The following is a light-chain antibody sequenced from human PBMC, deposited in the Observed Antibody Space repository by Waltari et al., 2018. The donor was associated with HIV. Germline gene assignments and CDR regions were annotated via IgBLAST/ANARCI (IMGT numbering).Light chain of an antibody. J-gene: IGLJ2*01. CDR3: CSYAGGSTL. V-gene: IGLV2-11*01. CDR2: DVT. Sequence: QSALTQPRSVSGSPGQSVTISCTRPSSDVGGHDYVSWFQPHPGKAPKLLGYDVTKRPSGVPNRFSGSKSGSTASLTISGLQAEDQGDYYCCSYAGGSTLFGGGTKLTVL. CDR1: SSDVGGHDY.